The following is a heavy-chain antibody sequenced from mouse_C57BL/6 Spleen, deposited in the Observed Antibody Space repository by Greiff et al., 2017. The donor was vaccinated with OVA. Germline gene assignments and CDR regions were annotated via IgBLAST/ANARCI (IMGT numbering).Heavy chain of an antibody. CDR3: ASSYYSNYDLFAY. V-gene: IGHV1-42*01. J-gene: IGHJ3*01. Sequence: EVKLQESGPELVKISCKASGYSFTGYYMNWVKQSPEKSLEWIGEINPSTGGTTYNQKFKAKATLTVDKSSSTAYMQLKSLTSEDSAVYYCASSYYSNYDLFAYWGQGTLVTVSA. CDR1: GYSFTGYY. CDR2: INPSTGGT. D-gene: IGHD2-5*01.